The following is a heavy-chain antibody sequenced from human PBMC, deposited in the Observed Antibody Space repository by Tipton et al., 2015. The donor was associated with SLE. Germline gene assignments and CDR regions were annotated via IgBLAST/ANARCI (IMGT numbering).Heavy chain of an antibody. Sequence: TLSLTCTVSGGSISSHYWSWIRQPPGKGLEWIGYIYYSGSTNYNPSLKSRVTISLDTSKNQFSLKLSSVTAADTAVYYCARYPPYSSEGYYGMDVWGQGTTVTVSS. D-gene: IGHD1-26*01. CDR2: IYYSGST. V-gene: IGHV4-59*11. CDR3: ARYPPYSSEGYYGMDV. J-gene: IGHJ6*02. CDR1: GGSISSHY.